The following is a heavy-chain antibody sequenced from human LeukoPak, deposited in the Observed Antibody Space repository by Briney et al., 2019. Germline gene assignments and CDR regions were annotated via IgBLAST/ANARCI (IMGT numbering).Heavy chain of an antibody. J-gene: IGHJ6*04. V-gene: IGHV1-2*02. CDR1: GNSFTGYY. CDR3: ARESQEGYYYDNSGMDV. D-gene: IGHD3-22*01. Sequence: ASVKVSCKASGNSFTGYYIHWVRQAAGQGLGWLGWINPDGGDTNYAQKFQGRVTMTRDTSISTAYMELSRLRFDDTAVYYCARESQEGYYYDNSGMDVWGKGTTVTVSS. CDR2: INPDGGDT.